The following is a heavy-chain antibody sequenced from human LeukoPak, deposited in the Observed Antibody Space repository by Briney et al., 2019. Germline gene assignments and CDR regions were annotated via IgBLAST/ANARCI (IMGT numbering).Heavy chain of an antibody. CDR3: ARAGGPYYDFWSGYIDY. CDR1: GFTFSSYG. CDR2: IWYDGSNK. D-gene: IGHD3-3*01. J-gene: IGHJ4*02. Sequence: GGSLRLSCAASGFTFSSYGMHWVRQAPGKGLEWVAVIWYDGSNKYYAGSVKGRFTISRDNSKNTLYLQMNSLRAEDTAVYYCARAGGPYYDFWSGYIDYWGQGTLVTVSS. V-gene: IGHV3-33*01.